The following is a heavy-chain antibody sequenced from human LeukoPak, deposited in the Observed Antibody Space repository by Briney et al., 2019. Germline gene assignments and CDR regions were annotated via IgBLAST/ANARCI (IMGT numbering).Heavy chain of an antibody. J-gene: IGHJ6*03. CDR1: GYSFTSYW. CDR3: ARHRRKGSSSWYFESAYYYYMDV. CDR2: IYPGDSDI. D-gene: IGHD6-13*01. V-gene: IGHV5-51*01. Sequence: GESLKISCKGSGYSFTSYWIGWVRQMPGKGLEWMGIIYPGDSDIRYSPSFQGQVTISADKSISTAYLQWSSLKASDTAMYYCARHRRKGSSSWYFESAYYYYMDVWGKGTTVTVSS.